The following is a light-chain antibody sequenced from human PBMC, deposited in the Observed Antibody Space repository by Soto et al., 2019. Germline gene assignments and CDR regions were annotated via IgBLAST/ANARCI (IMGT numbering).Light chain of an antibody. CDR3: QQYDNSWT. CDR2: EAF. Sequence: DIQMTQSPSSLSASVGDRVTITCQASQDISIYLNWYQQKPGKAPKLMIYEAFNLETGVPSRFSGSGSGTDFTFTISSLQPEDTATYYCQQYDNSWTFGQGTKVEVK. CDR1: QDISIY. V-gene: IGKV1-33*01. J-gene: IGKJ1*01.